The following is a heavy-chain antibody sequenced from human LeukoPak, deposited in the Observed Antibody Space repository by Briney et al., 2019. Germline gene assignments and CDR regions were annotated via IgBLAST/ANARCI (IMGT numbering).Heavy chain of an antibody. CDR3: IKEAGYCSGGGCYRWFDS. V-gene: IGHV3-53*01. Sequence: GGSLRLSCAASGFTVSRKYMTWVRQAPGKGLEWVSVIYSGGTASYADSVKGRFTIARDDAQNSLSLQMNSLRADDTAVYYCIKEAGYCSGGGCYRWFDSWGQGTLVTVSS. D-gene: IGHD2-15*01. J-gene: IGHJ5*01. CDR2: IYSGGTA. CDR1: GFTVSRKY.